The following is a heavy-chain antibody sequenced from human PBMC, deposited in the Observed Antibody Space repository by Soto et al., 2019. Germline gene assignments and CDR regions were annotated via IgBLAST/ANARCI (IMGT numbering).Heavy chain of an antibody. CDR1: GFTFSSYG. CDR2: ISYDGRNK. Sequence: QVQLVESGGGVVQPGRSLRLSCAASGFTFSSYGMHWVRQAPGKGLEWVAVISYDGRNKYYADSVKGRFTISRDNSKNTLYLQMSSLRAEDTAVYYCAKDLNYDFWSGYSQYYFDYWGQGTLVTVSS. D-gene: IGHD3-3*01. V-gene: IGHV3-30*18. CDR3: AKDLNYDFWSGYSQYYFDY. J-gene: IGHJ4*02.